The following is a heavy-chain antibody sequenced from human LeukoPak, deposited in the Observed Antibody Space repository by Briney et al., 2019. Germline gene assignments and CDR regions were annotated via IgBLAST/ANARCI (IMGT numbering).Heavy chain of an antibody. Sequence: QSGTSLSLSCVASGFTFTNYAMSWVRQAPGKGLEWVSAITGSDGSSYYADSVKGRFTISRDNSKNTLYLQVNSLRAEDTAVYYCAKWGDYDILTGYYVPDYWGQGTLVTVSS. CDR1: GFTFTNYA. J-gene: IGHJ4*02. CDR3: AKWGDYDILTGYYVPDY. V-gene: IGHV3-23*01. CDR2: ITGSDGSS. D-gene: IGHD3-9*01.